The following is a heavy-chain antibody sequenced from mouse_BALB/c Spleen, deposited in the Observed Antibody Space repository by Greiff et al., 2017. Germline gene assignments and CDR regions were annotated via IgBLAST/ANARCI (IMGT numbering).Heavy chain of an antibody. D-gene: IGHD2-14*01. CDR1: GFTFSSFG. Sequence: EVKLVESGGGLVQPGGSRKLSCAASGFTFSSFGMPWVGQAPEKGLEWVAYISSGSSTIYYADTVKGRFTISRDNPKNTLFLQMTSLRSEDTAMYYCAREDRYDSAWFAYWGQGTLVTVSA. CDR3: AREDRYDSAWFAY. CDR2: ISSGSSTI. J-gene: IGHJ3*01. V-gene: IGHV5-17*02.